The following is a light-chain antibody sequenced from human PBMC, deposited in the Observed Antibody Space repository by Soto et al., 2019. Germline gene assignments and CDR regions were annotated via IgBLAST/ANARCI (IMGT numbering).Light chain of an antibody. Sequence: EIVLTQSPGTLSLSLGESATLSCRASQSLSSSFLAWYQQRPGQAPRLLIYDASSRASGIPDRFSGSGSDTDFTLTINRLEPEDFAVFYCQQYHTSPFTFGPGTRVDIK. CDR1: QSLSSSF. CDR3: QQYHTSPFT. V-gene: IGKV3-20*01. J-gene: IGKJ3*01. CDR2: DAS.